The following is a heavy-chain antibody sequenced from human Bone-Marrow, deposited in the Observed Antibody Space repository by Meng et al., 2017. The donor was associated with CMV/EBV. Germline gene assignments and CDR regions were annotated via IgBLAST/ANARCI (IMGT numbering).Heavy chain of an antibody. CDR2: ISWNSGWT. Sequence: SLKISCAASEFSFDDYAMVWVRQGPGKGLEWVSGISWNSGWTAYADSVKGRFTISRDNAKKSLYLQMNSLKLEDTALYYCAKDLGRRGEGATIDDWGQGTLVTVSS. CDR1: EFSFDDYA. CDR3: AKDLGRRGEGATIDD. D-gene: IGHD1-26*01. J-gene: IGHJ4*02. V-gene: IGHV3-9*01.